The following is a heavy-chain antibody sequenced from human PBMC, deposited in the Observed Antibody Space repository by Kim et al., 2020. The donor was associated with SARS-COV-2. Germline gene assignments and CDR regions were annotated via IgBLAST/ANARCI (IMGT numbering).Heavy chain of an antibody. CDR2: ISGSGGST. V-gene: IGHV3-23*01. D-gene: IGHD3-16*01. CDR3: AKVLDYVWGSFDY. Sequence: GGSLRLFCAASGFTFSSYAMSWVRQAPGKGLEWVSSISGSGGSTYYADSVKGRFTISRDNSKNTVYLQMSSLGAEDTAVYYCAKVLDYVWGSFDYWGQGTLVTVSS. CDR1: GFTFSSYA. J-gene: IGHJ4*02.